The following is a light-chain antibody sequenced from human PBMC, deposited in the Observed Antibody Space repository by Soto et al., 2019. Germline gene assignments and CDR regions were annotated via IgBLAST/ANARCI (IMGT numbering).Light chain of an antibody. V-gene: IGKV3-20*01. Sequence: ESVLTQSPGTLSLSPGERATLSCRASQSVSSNYLAWYQQKPGQAPRLLIYGTSTRASGIPDRFSGSGSGTDFTLTISRLEPEDSAVYYCRQYGRSLASAIGGGTKVDIK. CDR1: QSVSSNY. CDR3: RQYGRSLASA. J-gene: IGKJ4*01. CDR2: GTS.